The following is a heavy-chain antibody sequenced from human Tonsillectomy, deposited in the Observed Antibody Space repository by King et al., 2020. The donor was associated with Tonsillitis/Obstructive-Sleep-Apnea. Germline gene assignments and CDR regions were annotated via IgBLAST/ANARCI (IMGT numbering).Heavy chain of an antibody. V-gene: IGHV3-48*02. Sequence: VQLVESGGGLVQPGGSLRLSCAASGFTFSGYSMNWVRQAPGKGLEWLSYISGSGDTIYHADSVKGRFTISRDNARNSLYLQMNSLRDEDTAVYYCARPGGRSITGTFVAFDVWGQWTLVTVSS. J-gene: IGHJ3*01. CDR2: ISGSGDTI. CDR3: ARPGGRSITGTFVAFDV. D-gene: IGHD1-7*01. CDR1: GFTFSGYS.